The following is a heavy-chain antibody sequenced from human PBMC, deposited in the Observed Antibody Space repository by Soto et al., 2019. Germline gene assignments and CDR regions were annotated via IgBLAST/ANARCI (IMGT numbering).Heavy chain of an antibody. Sequence: QVQLQESGPGLVKPSQTLSLTCTVSGGSISSGGYYWSWIRQHPAKGLEWIGYIYYSGSTYYNPSLKSRVTISVDTSKNQFSLKLSSVTAADTAVYYCARGGTVPYWYFDLWGRGTLVTVSS. CDR1: GGSISSGGYY. V-gene: IGHV4-31*03. CDR2: IYYSGST. J-gene: IGHJ2*01. D-gene: IGHD4-17*01. CDR3: ARGGTVPYWYFDL.